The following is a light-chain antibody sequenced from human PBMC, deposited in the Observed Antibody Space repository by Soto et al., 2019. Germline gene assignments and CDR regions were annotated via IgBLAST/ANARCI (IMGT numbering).Light chain of an antibody. CDR2: GAS. Sequence: GTRPVATGGRATRSRRASQNVSSDFAWYQQKPGQAPRLLIDGASSRATGIPDRFSGSGSGTDFTLTISRLEPEDFAVYYCQQYGSSPTWTFGQGTKVDIK. V-gene: IGKV3-20*01. J-gene: IGKJ1*01. CDR1: QNVSSD. CDR3: QQYGSSPTWT.